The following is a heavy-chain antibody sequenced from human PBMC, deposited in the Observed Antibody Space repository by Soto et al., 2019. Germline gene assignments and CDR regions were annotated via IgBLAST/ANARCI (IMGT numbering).Heavy chain of an antibody. V-gene: IGHV4-31*03. CDR3: ATTSYYKYYFDY. J-gene: IGHJ4*02. D-gene: IGHD3-10*01. CDR1: GGSVSSGAYY. Sequence: QVQLQESGPGLVKPSQTLSLTCSVSGGSVSSGAYYCSWIRQHPGKGLEWIGYMYYSGSTYYNPSLKSRVPISVDTSKNQFSLKLSSVTAADTAVYYCATTSYYKYYFDYWGQGSLVTVSS. CDR2: MYYSGST.